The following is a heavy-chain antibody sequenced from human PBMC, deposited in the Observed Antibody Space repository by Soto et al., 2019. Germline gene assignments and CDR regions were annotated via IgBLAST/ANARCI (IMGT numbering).Heavy chain of an antibody. CDR2: ITGRGVGIT. Sequence: EVQLVESGGGLVQPGGSLRLSCAASGFTFTNYTMNWARQAPGKGLEWVSFITGRGVGITYYADCVEGRITISRDNTKNPPFLQMNCMRAEDTAVYYCARAFIAARPVGAFWGQGTLVIVSS. D-gene: IGHD6-6*01. CDR1: GFTFTNYT. J-gene: IGHJ1*01. CDR3: ARAFIAARPVGAF. V-gene: IGHV3-48*01.